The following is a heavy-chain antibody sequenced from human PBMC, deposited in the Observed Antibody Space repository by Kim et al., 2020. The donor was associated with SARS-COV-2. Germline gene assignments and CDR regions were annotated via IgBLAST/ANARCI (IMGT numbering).Heavy chain of an antibody. Sequence: GGSLRLSCAASGITFANYGVTWVRQAPGKGLEWVSSISGNVGTTYYADSVRGRSTISRDNSKNTLYLQLSNMRAEDTATYYCLDYHGSGSHGFNWGQGAL. CDR2: ISGNVGTT. D-gene: IGHD3-10*01. CDR3: LDYHGSGSHGFN. CDR1: GITFANYG. V-gene: IGHV3-23*01. J-gene: IGHJ1*01.